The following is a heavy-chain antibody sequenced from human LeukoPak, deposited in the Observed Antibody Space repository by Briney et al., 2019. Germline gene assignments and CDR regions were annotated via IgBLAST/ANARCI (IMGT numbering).Heavy chain of an antibody. CDR1: GYSTSSSNW. J-gene: IGHJ4*02. CDR3: AKSVDGGNSPFDY. Sequence: SETLSLTCAVSGYSTSSSNWWGWIRQPPGKGLEWIGYIYYSGNTHYNPSLKSRVTMSVDTSKNQFSLNLSSVTAVDTAIYYCAKSVDGGNSPFDYWGQGTLVTVSS. V-gene: IGHV4-28*01. D-gene: IGHD4-23*01. CDR2: IYYSGNT.